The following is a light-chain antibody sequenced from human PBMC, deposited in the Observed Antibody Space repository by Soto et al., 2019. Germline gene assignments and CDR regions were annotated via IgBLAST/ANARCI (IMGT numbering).Light chain of an antibody. CDR3: AAWDDSLNGWV. Sequence: QSVLTQPPSASGTPGQSLTISCSGSSSNIGRNPVNWYQQFPGTAPKLLIYTNDQRPSGVPDRFSGSKSGTSASLAISGLQSEDEADYYCAAWDDSLNGWVFGGGTKVTVL. J-gene: IGLJ3*02. CDR1: SSNIGRNP. V-gene: IGLV1-44*01. CDR2: TND.